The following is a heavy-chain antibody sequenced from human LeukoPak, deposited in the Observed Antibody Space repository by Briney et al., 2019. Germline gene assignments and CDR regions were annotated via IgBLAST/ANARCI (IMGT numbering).Heavy chain of an antibody. CDR3: AKNRGRSGSYRYYYYYMDV. CDR1: GFTFSSYA. D-gene: IGHD3-10*01. V-gene: IGHV3-23*01. J-gene: IGHJ6*03. Sequence: GGSLRLSCAASGFTFSSYAMSWVRQAPGKGLEWVSAISGSGGSTYYADSVKGRFTISRDNSKNTLYLQMNSLRAEDTAVYYCAKNRGRSGSYRYYYYYMDVWGKGTTVTVSS. CDR2: ISGSGGST.